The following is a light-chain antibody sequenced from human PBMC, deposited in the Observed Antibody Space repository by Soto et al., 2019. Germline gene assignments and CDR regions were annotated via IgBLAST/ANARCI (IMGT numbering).Light chain of an antibody. CDR1: SGSIASNY. J-gene: IGLJ3*02. V-gene: IGLV6-57*01. Sequence: NFMLTQPHSVSESPGKTVTISCTRTSGSIASNYVQWYQQRPGSSPTTVIYEDYQRPSGVPDRFSGSIDSSSSSASLTISGLKTEDEADYYCQSYDSSNPWVFGGGTKLTVL. CDR3: QSYDSSNPWV. CDR2: EDY.